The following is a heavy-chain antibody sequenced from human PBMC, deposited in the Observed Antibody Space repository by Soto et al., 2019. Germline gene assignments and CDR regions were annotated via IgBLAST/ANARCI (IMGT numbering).Heavy chain of an antibody. CDR1: GGSISSGDYY. Sequence: SETLSLTCTVSGGSISSGDYYWSWIRQPPGKGLEWIGYIYYSGSTYYNPSLKSRVTISVDTSKNQFSLKLSSVTAADTAVYYCAGIQSKRLSGLDPWGQGTLVTV. CDR3: AGIQSKRLSGLDP. V-gene: IGHV4-30-4*01. CDR2: IYYSGST. J-gene: IGHJ5*02. D-gene: IGHD3-16*02.